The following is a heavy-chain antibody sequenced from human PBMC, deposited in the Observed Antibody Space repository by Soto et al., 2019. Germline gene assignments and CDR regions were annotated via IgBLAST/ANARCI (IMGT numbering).Heavy chain of an antibody. D-gene: IGHD6-13*01. J-gene: IGHJ5*02. CDR3: ARDAKGSSGEWFDP. CDR2: IYYSGST. CDR1: GGSISSGGYY. Sequence: LSLTCTVSGGSISSGGYYWSWIRQHPGKGLEWIGYIYYSGSTYYNPSLKSRVTISVDTSKNQFSLKLSSVTAADTAVYYCARDAKGSSGEWFDPWGQGTLVTVSS. V-gene: IGHV4-31*03.